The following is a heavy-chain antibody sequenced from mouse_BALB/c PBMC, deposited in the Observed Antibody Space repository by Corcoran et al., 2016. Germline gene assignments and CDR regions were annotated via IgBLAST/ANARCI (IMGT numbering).Heavy chain of an antibody. Sequence: QVQLQQSGAELARPGASVKMSCKASGYTFTSYTMHWVKQRPGQGLEWIGYINPSSGYTNYNQKFKDKATLTVDKSSSTAYMQLSSLTSEDSAVYYCARNRDWALDYWGQGTTLTVSS. CDR1: GYTFTSYT. CDR2: INPSSGYT. J-gene: IGHJ2*01. V-gene: IGHV1-4*01. D-gene: IGHD2-14*01. CDR3: ARNRDWALDY.